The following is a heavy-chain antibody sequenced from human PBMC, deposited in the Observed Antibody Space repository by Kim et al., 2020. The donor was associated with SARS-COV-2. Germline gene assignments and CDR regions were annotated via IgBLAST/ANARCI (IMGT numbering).Heavy chain of an antibody. V-gene: IGHV3-73*01. D-gene: IGHD6-13*01. CDR2: IRSKANSYAT. CDR3: TRVPPYSNSWWDAFDI. J-gene: IGHJ3*02. Sequence: GGSLRLSCAASWFTFSDSAMYWVRQASGKGLEWVGRIRSKANSYATAYDVSVKGRFIISGDDSKNTAYLQMNSLKTEDTAIYYCTRVPPYSNSWWDAFDIWGQGTMVTVSS. CDR1: WFTFSDSA.